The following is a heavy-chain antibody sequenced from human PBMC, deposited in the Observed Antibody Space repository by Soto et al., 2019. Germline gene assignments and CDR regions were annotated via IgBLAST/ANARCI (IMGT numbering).Heavy chain of an antibody. Sequence: QVQLVESGGGVVQPGRSLRLSCAASGFTFSSYGMHWVRQAPGKGLEWVAVIWYDGSNKYYADSVKGRFTISRDNSKNTLYLQMNSLRAEDTAVYYCAREPTGTVVCYDAFDIWGQGTMVTVSS. D-gene: IGHD1-1*01. V-gene: IGHV3-33*01. J-gene: IGHJ3*02. CDR2: IWYDGSNK. CDR1: GFTFSSYG. CDR3: AREPTGTVVCYDAFDI.